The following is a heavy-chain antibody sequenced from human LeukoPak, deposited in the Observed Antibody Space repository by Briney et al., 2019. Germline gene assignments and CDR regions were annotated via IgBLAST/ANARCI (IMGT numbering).Heavy chain of an antibody. J-gene: IGHJ4*02. V-gene: IGHV3-23*01. CDR1: GFTFRSYA. CDR2: ISGSGGST. Sequence: GGSLRLSCAASGFTFRSYAMTWVRQAPGKGLEWVSAISGSGGSTYYADSVKGRFTISRDNSKNTLYLQMNSLRAEDTAVYYCAKDTAYCGGDCYWGYFDYWGQGTLVTVSS. CDR3: AKDTAYCGGDCYWGYFDY. D-gene: IGHD2-21*02.